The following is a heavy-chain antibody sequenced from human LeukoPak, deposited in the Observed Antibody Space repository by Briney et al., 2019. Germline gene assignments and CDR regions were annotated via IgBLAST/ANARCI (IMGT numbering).Heavy chain of an antibody. D-gene: IGHD5-18*01. CDR2: INSDGSST. V-gene: IGHV3-74*01. Sequence: QTGGSLRLSCAASGFSFSNYWMHWVRHAPGKGLVWVSRINSDGSSTTYADSVKGRFTISRDNAKNTLYLQMNSLRAEDTAVYYCARGPLQLWLSGYFDYWGQGTLVTVSS. CDR1: GFSFSNYW. CDR3: ARGPLQLWLSGYFDY. J-gene: IGHJ4*02.